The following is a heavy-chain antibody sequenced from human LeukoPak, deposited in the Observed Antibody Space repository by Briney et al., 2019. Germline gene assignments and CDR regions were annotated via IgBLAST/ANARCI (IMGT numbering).Heavy chain of an antibody. D-gene: IGHD3-16*01. CDR2: INPNSGGT. Sequence: GASVKVSCKTSGYSFTDYYMHWVRQAPGQGLEWMGWINPNSGGTSSAQKFQGRVTMTRDTSITTVYMEVNWLTSDDTAMYYCARADRLHGGPYLIGPWGQGTLVTVSP. V-gene: IGHV1-2*02. CDR3: ARADRLHGGPYLIGP. CDR1: GYSFTDYY. J-gene: IGHJ5*02.